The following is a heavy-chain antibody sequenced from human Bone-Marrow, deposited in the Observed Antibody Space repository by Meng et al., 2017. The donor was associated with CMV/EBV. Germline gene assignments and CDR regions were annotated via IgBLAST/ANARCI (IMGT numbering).Heavy chain of an antibody. CDR2: IYHSGST. CDR3: ASAAGTGGLDY. CDR1: GGSISSSNW. Sequence: SETLSLTCAVSGGSISSSNWWSWVRQPPGKGLEWIGEIYHSGSTNYNPSLKSRVTISVAKSKNQFSLKLSSVTAADTAVYYCASAAGTGGLDYWGQGTLVTVSS. J-gene: IGHJ4*02. V-gene: IGHV4-4*02.